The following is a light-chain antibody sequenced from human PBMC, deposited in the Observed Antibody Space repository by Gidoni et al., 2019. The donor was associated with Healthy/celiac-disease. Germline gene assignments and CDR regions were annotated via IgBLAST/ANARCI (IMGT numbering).Light chain of an antibody. CDR2: DAS. CDR3: QQYNSYQYT. V-gene: IGKV1-5*01. CDR1: QSISSW. Sequence: DIQMTQPPSTLSASVADRVTITCRASQSISSWLAWYQQKPGKAPKLLIYDASSLESGVPSRFSGSGSGTEFTLTISSLQPDDFATYYCQQYNSYQYTFGQGTKLEIK. J-gene: IGKJ2*01.